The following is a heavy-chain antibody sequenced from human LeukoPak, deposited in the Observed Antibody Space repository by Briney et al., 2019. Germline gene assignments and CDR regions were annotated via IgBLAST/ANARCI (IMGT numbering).Heavy chain of an antibody. D-gene: IGHD1-26*01. CDR2: INPNSGGT. J-gene: IGHJ4*02. Sequence: GASVKVSCKASGYTFTGYYMHWVRQAPGQGLEWMGRINPNSGGTNYAQKFQGRVTMTRDTSISTAYMELSRLRSDDTAVYYCALPVGATVPVDYWGQGTLVTVSS. CDR1: GYTFTGYY. V-gene: IGHV1-2*06. CDR3: ALPVGATVPVDY.